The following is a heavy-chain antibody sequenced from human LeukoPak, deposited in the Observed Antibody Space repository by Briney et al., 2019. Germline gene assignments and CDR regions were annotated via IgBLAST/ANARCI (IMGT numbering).Heavy chain of an antibody. V-gene: IGHV3-23*01. D-gene: IGHD2-2*01. CDR2: ISGSGGST. CDR1: GFTFSSYA. Sequence: GSLRLSCAASGFTFSSYAMSWVRQAPGKGLEWVSAISGSGGSTYYADSVKGRFTISRDNSKNTLYLQMNSLRAEDTAVYYCAKVTMKDIVVVPAAIVAFDYWGQGTLVTVSS. CDR3: AKVTMKDIVVVPAAIVAFDY. J-gene: IGHJ4*02.